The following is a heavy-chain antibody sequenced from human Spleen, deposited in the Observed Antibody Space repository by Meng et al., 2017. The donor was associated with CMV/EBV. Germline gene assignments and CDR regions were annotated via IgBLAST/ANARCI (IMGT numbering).Heavy chain of an antibody. V-gene: IGHV4-61*01. CDR2: INYSGTT. CDR1: GDSVSGSSYY. D-gene: IGHD5-12*01. Sequence: SETLSLTCTVSGDSVSGSSYYWSWVRQPPGKGLEWIGYINYSGTTNYNPSLKSRVTISVDTSKNQFSLKLSSVTAADTAVYYCARVMVPGYSGYVDYYYYYGMDVWGQGTTVTVSS. CDR3: ARVMVPGYSGYVDYYYYYGMDV. J-gene: IGHJ6*02.